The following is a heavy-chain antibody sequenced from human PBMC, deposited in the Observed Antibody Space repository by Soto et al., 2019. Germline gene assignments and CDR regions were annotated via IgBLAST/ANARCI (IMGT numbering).Heavy chain of an antibody. J-gene: IGHJ6*03. D-gene: IGHD5-18*01. CDR3: ARVYSYGGRAKGKRRYYYYYMDV. Sequence: ASVKVSCKASGYTFTSYDINWVRQATGQGLEWMGWMNPNSGNTGYAQKFQGRVTMTRNTSISTAYMELSSLRSEDTAVYYCARVYSYGGRAKGKRRYYYYYMDVWGKGTTVTVSS. V-gene: IGHV1-8*01. CDR2: MNPNSGNT. CDR1: GYTFTSYD.